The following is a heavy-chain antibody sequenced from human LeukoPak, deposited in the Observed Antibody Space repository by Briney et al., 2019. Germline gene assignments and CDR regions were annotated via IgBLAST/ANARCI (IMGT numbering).Heavy chain of an antibody. V-gene: IGHV3-23*01. D-gene: IGHD3-22*01. J-gene: IGHJ4*02. CDR1: GFTFSSYA. CDR3: AKGGLYYYDSSGYSDY. Sequence: GGSLRLSCAASGFTFSSYAMSWVRQAPGKGLEWVSGISGSGGSTYYADSVKGRFTISRDNSKNTLYLQMNSLRAEDTAVYYCAKGGLYYYDSSGYSDYWGQGTLVTVSS. CDR2: ISGSGGST.